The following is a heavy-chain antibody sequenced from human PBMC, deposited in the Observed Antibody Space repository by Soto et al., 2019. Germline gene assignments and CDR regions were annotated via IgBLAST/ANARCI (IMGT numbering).Heavy chain of an antibody. CDR3: ARGWIQLWPSYYFDY. J-gene: IGHJ4*02. Sequence: GGSLRLSCAASGFTFSSYTMHWVRQAPGKGLEWVAVISYDGSNKYYADAVKGRFTISRDNSKNTLYLQMNNLRTEDTAVYCCARGWIQLWPSYYFDYWGQGTLVTVSS. D-gene: IGHD5-18*01. CDR2: ISYDGSNK. CDR1: GFTFSSYT. V-gene: IGHV3-30-3*01.